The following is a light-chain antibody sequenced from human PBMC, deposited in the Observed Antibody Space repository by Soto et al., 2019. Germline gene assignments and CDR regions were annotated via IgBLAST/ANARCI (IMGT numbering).Light chain of an antibody. CDR1: QRVSTW. CDR3: QQYASYSSLT. Sequence: DIQMTQSPSILSASVGDRVTITCRASQRVSTWVAWYQQKPGKAPKLLIFKASILQGGVPPRFSGGAYGAEFTLTISGLQPDDFATYYCQQYASYSSLTFGGGTKVEIK. CDR2: KAS. V-gene: IGKV1-5*03. J-gene: IGKJ4*01.